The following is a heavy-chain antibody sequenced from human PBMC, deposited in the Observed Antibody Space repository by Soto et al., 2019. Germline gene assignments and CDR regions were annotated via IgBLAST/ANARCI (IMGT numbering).Heavy chain of an antibody. D-gene: IGHD1-26*01. V-gene: IGHV3-74*03. CDR3: ARDLGGSPDY. J-gene: IGHJ4*02. CDR1: GFTFSSYW. Sequence: GSLRLSCTASGFTFSSYWLNWVRQAPGKGLDWVSLINPDGGTTTYAESVKGRFTIFRDNAKNTVYLQMTSLRVEDTAVYYCARDLGGSPDYWGQGTLVTVSS. CDR2: INPDGGTT.